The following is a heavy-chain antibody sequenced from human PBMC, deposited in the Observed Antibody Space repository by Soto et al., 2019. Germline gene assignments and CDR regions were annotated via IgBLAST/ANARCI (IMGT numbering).Heavy chain of an antibody. V-gene: IGHV1-46*01. Sequence: QVQLVQSGAEVKKPGASVKVSCKASGYTFTSYYVHWVRQAPGQGLEWMGIINPSGGSTRYAQKFQGRVTMTRATSTSTVYMYLSSLRSEDTAVYYFDLDNCSGGSCPKTSDWFDPWGQGTLVTVSS. CDR3: DLDNCSGGSCPKTSDWFDP. J-gene: IGHJ5*02. D-gene: IGHD2-15*01. CDR2: INPSGGST. CDR1: GYTFTSYY.